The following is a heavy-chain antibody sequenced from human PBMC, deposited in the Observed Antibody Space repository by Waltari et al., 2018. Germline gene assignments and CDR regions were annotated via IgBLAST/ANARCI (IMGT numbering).Heavy chain of an antibody. CDR3: AKARNIVVVPAAIPWFDP. Sequence: QVQLVQSGAEVKKPGSSVKVSCKASGGTFSSYAISWVRQAPGQGLEWMGGIIPIFGTANYAQKFQGRVTITADESTSTAYMELSSLRSEDTAVYYCAKARNIVVVPAAIPWFDPWGQGTLVTVSS. J-gene: IGHJ5*02. V-gene: IGHV1-69*13. D-gene: IGHD2-2*01. CDR1: GGTFSSYA. CDR2: IIPIFGTA.